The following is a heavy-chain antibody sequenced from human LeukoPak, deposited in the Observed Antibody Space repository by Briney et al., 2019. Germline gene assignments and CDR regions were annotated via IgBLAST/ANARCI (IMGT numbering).Heavy chain of an antibody. V-gene: IGHV4-59*08. Sequence: PSETLSLTCTVSGGSISGSYWSWIRLPPGNRLEWIGYVYSSGSATYNPSLQSRVTISVDSFKNLFSLQLTSVTAADTAIYYCARHGGASSSVFYFDYWGQGDLVTVSS. D-gene: IGHD6-6*01. CDR3: ARHGGASSSVFYFDY. J-gene: IGHJ4*02. CDR2: VYSSGSA. CDR1: GGSISGSY.